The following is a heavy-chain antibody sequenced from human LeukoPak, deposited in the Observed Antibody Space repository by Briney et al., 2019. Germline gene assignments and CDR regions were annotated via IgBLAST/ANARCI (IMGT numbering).Heavy chain of an antibody. J-gene: IGHJ2*01. CDR3: ATRSGYSGYDYGNWYFDL. D-gene: IGHD5-12*01. CDR1: GYTLTELS. V-gene: IGHV1-24*01. Sequence: ASVKVSCKVSGYTLTELSMHWVRQAPGKGLEWMGGFDPEDGETIYAQKFQGRVTMTEDTSTDTAYMELSSLRSEDTAVHYCATRSGYSGYDYGNWYFDLWGRGTLVTVSS. CDR2: FDPEDGET.